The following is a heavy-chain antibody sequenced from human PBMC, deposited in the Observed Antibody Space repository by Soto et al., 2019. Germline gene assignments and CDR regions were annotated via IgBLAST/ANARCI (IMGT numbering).Heavy chain of an antibody. CDR1: GFSLSTRGVG. CDR2: IYWSGDE. V-gene: IGHV2-5*01. Sequence: GSGPTLVNPTQTLTLTCSFSGFSLSTRGVGVGWIRQSPGKALEWLALIYWSGDEHYRPSLKSRLSIIKDTSKNHVVLIMTDMDPVDTATYYCARGLATLPVFAFDIWGQGTMVTVSS. D-gene: IGHD6-6*01. J-gene: IGHJ3*02. CDR3: ARGLATLPVFAFDI.